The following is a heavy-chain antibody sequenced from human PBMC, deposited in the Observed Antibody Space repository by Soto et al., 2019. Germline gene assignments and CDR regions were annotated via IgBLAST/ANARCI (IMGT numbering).Heavy chain of an antibody. V-gene: IGHV4-39*01. J-gene: IGHJ4*02. CDR2: MYYSGST. CDR1: GGSISSSSYY. Sequence: QLQLQESGPGLVKPSETLSLTCSVSGGSISSSSYYWGWIRQPPGKGLEWIASMYYSGSTYNNPSLRSRVTISVDTSKNQISLKLSSVTAADTAVYYCARQDYYDSGSYFPYYFDSWGQGTLVTVSS. D-gene: IGHD3-10*01. CDR3: ARQDYYDSGSYFPYYFDS.